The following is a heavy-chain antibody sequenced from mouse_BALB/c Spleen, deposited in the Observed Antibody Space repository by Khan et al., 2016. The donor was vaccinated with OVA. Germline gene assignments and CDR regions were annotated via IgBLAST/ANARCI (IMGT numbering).Heavy chain of an antibody. J-gene: IGHJ2*01. CDR1: GFPLNSHG. CDR3: ARLEDI. CDR2: IWAGGST. D-gene: IGHD1-3*01. V-gene: IGHV2-9*02. Sequence: QVQLKPSGPGLVAPSQSLSITCTVSGFPLNSHGVHWVRQPPGKGLEWLGVIWAGGSTNYNSALMSRLSLSKYNSKSQVFLKMNRLQTDDTAMYYCARLEDIWGQGTTLTVSS.